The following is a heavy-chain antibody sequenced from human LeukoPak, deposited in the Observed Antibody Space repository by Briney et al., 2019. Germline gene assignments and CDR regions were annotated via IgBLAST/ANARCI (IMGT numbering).Heavy chain of an antibody. D-gene: IGHD1/OR15-1a*01. Sequence: PGGSLRLSCAASGFTFSTYGMHWVRQAPGKGLEWVAVISNNGDNKYYGESVKGRFTISRDNSKNTLYLQMNSLRAEDTATYYCAKDLVYNWNIDYWGQGTLVTVSS. CDR2: ISNNGDNK. CDR1: GFTFSTYG. V-gene: IGHV3-30*18. J-gene: IGHJ4*02. CDR3: AKDLVYNWNIDY.